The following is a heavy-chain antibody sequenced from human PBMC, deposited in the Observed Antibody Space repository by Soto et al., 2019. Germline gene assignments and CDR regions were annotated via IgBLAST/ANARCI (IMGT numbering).Heavy chain of an antibody. V-gene: IGHV3-21*01. CDR2: ISSSSSYI. J-gene: IGHJ6*02. CDR3: ARVYYYGSRGHERPKNYYYGMDV. Sequence: GGSLRLSCAASGFTFDDYAMHWVRQAPGKGLEWVSGISSSSSYIYYADTVKGRFTISRDNAKNSLYLQMNSLRAEDTAVYYCARVYYYGSRGHERPKNYYYGMDVWGQGTTVTVSS. CDR1: GFTFDDYA. D-gene: IGHD3-10*01.